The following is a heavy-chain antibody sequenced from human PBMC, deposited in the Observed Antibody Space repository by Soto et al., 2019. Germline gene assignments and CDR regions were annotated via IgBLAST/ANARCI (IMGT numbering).Heavy chain of an antibody. J-gene: IGHJ5*02. CDR1: GGSIGTSAYY. V-gene: IGHV4-39*01. CDR3: SRRAPEGFDP. Sequence: SETLSLTCAVSGGSIGTSAYYWCWIRQAPGRGLEWIGSINHSGNTYLSPSLKDRVTMSVDTSKNSFSLKLRSATAADTGLYYCSRRAPEGFDPWGQGTLVTVSS. CDR2: INHSGNT.